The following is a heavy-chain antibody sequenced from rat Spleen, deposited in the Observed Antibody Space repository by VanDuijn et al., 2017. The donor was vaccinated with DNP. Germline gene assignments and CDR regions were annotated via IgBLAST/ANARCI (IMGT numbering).Heavy chain of an antibody. Sequence: EVKLVESGGGLVQPGRSLKLSCAASGFTFSGYYMAWVRQAPTKGLEWVAYISYDGGSTYYGDSVKGRFTISRDNAEDTVYLQMNSLRSEDTATYFCVKEGSRVTTYFDYWGQGVMITVSS. D-gene: IGHD1-10*01. CDR2: ISYDGGST. V-gene: IGHV5-20*01. CDR3: VKEGSRVTTYFDY. CDR1: GFTFSGYY. J-gene: IGHJ2*01.